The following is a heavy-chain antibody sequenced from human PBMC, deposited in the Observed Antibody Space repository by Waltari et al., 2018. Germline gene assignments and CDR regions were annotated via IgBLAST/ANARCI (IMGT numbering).Heavy chain of an antibody. CDR1: GFPFSSRP. Sequence: EVQVLESGGGLVQPGGSLRLSCVGSGFPFSSRPMNWVRQAPGKGLEWVSRINHDGEITNYADSVRGRFIISRDNSKNTLYLQMNSLRAEDSAIYYCGKDGSNRNFDYWGQGTQVTVSS. CDR2: INHDGEIT. D-gene: IGHD2-8*01. CDR3: GKDGSNRNFDY. J-gene: IGHJ4*02. V-gene: IGHV3-23*01.